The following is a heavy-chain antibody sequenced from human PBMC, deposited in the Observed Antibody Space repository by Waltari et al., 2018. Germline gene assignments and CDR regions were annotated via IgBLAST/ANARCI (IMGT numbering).Heavy chain of an antibody. CDR2: IIGSGGST. J-gene: IGHJ4*02. D-gene: IGHD2-21*01. Sequence: EVQLLESGGGLVQPGGSQRLSCATSGFTFRYFGMGWVRQAPGKGPEWVSGIIGSGGSTYYADSVKGRFTISRDNSKNTLYLEMNNLGAEDTATYYCAKGGYCGGARCQTGLDWGQGTLVTVSS. CDR1: GFTFRYFG. CDR3: AKGGYCGGARCQTGLD. V-gene: IGHV3-23*01.